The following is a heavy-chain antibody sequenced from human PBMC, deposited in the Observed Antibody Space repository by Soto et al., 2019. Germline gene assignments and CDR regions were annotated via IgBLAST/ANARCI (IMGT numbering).Heavy chain of an antibody. D-gene: IGHD4-17*01. Sequence: PSETLFLTCTVSGGSISSSSYYWGWIRQPPGKGLEWIGSIYYSGSTYYNPSLKSRVTISVDTSKNQFSLKLSSVTAADTAVYYCARQGAYGDYVSDYWGQGTLVTVSS. CDR2: IYYSGST. J-gene: IGHJ4*02. V-gene: IGHV4-39*01. CDR3: ARQGAYGDYVSDY. CDR1: GGSISSSSYY.